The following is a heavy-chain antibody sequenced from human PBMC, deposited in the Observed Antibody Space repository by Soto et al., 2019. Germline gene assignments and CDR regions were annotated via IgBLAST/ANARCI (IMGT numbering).Heavy chain of an antibody. Sequence: QLQLQESGPGLVKPSETLSLACTVSGGSISSSTYYWGWIRQPPGKGLEWIGSIFYRGSTYYNPSLKSRVPISVATSQQPFSLQLTSVTAAATAVYFCARHANIAAAAPGRYWGQGTLVTVSS. V-gene: IGHV4-39*01. J-gene: IGHJ4*02. CDR1: GGSISSSTYY. CDR3: ARHANIAAAAPGRY. D-gene: IGHD6-13*01. CDR2: IFYRGST.